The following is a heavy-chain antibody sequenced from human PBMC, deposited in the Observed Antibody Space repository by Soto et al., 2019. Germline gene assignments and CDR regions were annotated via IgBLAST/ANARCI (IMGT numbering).Heavy chain of an antibody. Sequence: QITLKESGPTLVKPTQTLTLTCTFSGFSLSTSGVGVGWIRQPPGKALEWLALIYWDDDKRYSPSLKSRLTIPKENPKNQGGLKNTNMDPVDTATYYWATRTQPRGSFDYWGQGTLVTVSS. V-gene: IGHV2-5*02. J-gene: IGHJ4*02. CDR1: GFSLSTSGVG. CDR2: IYWDDDK. CDR3: ATRTQPRGSFDY. D-gene: IGHD3-10*01.